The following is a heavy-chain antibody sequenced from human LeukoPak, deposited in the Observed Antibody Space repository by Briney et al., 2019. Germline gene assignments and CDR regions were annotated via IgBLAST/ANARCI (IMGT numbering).Heavy chain of an antibody. D-gene: IGHD3-22*01. CDR1: GFTFTNHP. CDR3: ARGSTYYGSSGQVPFDY. V-gene: IGHV3-69-1*01. CDR2: IGGDGVA. J-gene: IGHJ4*02. Sequence: GGSLRLSCAASGFTFTNHPMNWVRQAPGKGLEWVSYIGGDGVAFYADSVKGRFTISRDNAKNSLYLQMNSLRAEDTAVYYCARGSTYYGSSGQVPFDYWGQGTLVTVSS.